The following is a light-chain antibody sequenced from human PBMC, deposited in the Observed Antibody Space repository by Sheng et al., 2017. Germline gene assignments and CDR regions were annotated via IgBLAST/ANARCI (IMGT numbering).Light chain of an antibody. CDR2: DAA. J-gene: IGKJ1*01. CDR3: QQYNYYWT. Sequence: IRMTQSPSSFSASVGDTVTITCRASQSISRWLAWYQQRPGKAPNLLIYDAASLHSGVSSRFSGSGSGTEFTLTISSLQPDDSATYYCQQYNYYWTFGQGTKVEIK. CDR1: QSISRW. V-gene: IGKV1-5*01.